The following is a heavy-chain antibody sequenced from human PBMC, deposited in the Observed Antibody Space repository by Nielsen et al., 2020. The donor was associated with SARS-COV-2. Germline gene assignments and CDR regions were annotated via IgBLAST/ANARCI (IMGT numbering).Heavy chain of an antibody. D-gene: IGHD2-15*01. CDR1: GFTFSSYA. Sequence: GESLKISCAASGFTFSSYAMSWVRQAPGKGLEWVAVISYDGSNKYYADSVKGRFTISRDNSKNTLYLQMNSLRAEDTAVYYCAKDDFYAVVAATVIDYWGQGTLVTVSS. V-gene: IGHV3-30*18. CDR3: AKDDFYAVVAATVIDY. CDR2: ISYDGSNK. J-gene: IGHJ4*02.